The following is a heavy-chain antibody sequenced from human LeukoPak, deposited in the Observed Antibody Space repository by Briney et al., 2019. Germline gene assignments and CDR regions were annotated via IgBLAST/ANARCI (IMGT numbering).Heavy chain of an antibody. V-gene: IGHV3-7*01. J-gene: IGHJ2*01. CDR3: ARVRGTRYFDL. CDR2: IKQDGSEE. D-gene: IGHD1-26*01. Sequence: GGSLRLSCAASGFTFSGYWMSWVRQAPGKGLEWVASIKQDGSEENHVDSVKGRFTISRDNAKNSLYLQMNSLGAEDTAVYYCARVRGTRYFDLWGRGTLVTVSS. CDR1: GFTFSGYW.